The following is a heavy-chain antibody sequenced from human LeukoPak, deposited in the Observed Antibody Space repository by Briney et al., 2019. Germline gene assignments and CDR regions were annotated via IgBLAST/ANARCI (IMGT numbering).Heavy chain of an antibody. CDR3: AKGSLVGTTTYYFDY. CDR2: ISGDGGSK. Sequence: GGSLRLSCAASGFTLSSYAMSWVRQAPGKGLEWISLISGDGGSKYHADSVKGRFTMSRDTSKNTLYLQMNSLRDEDTAVYYCAKGSLVGTTTYYFDYWGQGTLVTVSS. J-gene: IGHJ4*02. D-gene: IGHD1-26*01. CDR1: GFTLSSYA. V-gene: IGHV3-23*01.